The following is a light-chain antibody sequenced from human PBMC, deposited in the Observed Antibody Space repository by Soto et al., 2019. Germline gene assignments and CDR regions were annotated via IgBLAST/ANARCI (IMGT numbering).Light chain of an antibody. Sequence: QSVLTQPPSVSGAPGQRVTISCTGSSSNIGAGYDVHWYQQPPGTAPKLLIYGNNNRPSGVPDRFSGSKSGTSASLAITGLQAEDEADYYCQSYDSSMSADVFGTGTKGTVL. V-gene: IGLV1-40*01. CDR2: GNN. CDR3: QSYDSSMSADV. J-gene: IGLJ1*01. CDR1: SSNIGAGYD.